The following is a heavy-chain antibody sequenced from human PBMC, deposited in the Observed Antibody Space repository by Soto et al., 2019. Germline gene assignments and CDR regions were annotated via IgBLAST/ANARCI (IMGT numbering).Heavy chain of an antibody. CDR3: AGHPDVDRGGYAIDY. CDR1: GGSFSGYY. J-gene: IGHJ4*02. V-gene: IGHV4-34*01. Sequence: SETLSLTCAVYGGSFSGYYWSWIRQPPGKGLEWIGEINHSGSTNYNPSLKSRVTISVDTSKNQFSLKLSSVTAADTAVYYCAGHPDVDRGGYAIDYWGQGTLVTVSS. D-gene: IGHD5-12*01. CDR2: INHSGST.